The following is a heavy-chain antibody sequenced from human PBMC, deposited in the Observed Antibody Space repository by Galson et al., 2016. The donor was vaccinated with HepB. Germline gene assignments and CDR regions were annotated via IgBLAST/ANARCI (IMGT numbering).Heavy chain of an antibody. CDR2: ISTDNGDI. CDR3: ARTAVTGPSFFSF. V-gene: IGHV1-18*01. J-gene: IGHJ4*02. CDR1: GYTFIHYG. D-gene: IGHD4-17*01. Sequence: SVKVSCKASGYTFIHYGISWVRQAPGQGLEWMGWISTDNGDINYAQKFQGRLSMTTDTSTSTACMELRSLRSDDSAVYYCARTAVTGPSFFSFWGQGTLVSVSS.